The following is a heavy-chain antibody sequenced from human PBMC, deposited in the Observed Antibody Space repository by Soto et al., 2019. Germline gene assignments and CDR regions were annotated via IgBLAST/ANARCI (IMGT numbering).Heavy chain of an antibody. CDR1: GFSFSSYG. CDR3: ARAFYDSRGFYFALDS. V-gene: IGHV3-33*01. J-gene: IGHJ4*02. Sequence: GGSLRLSCGASGFSFSSYGMHWVRQAPGKGLEWVAVIWYDGINKYYADSVRGRFTISRDNSNNTLYLQMNSLSAEDTAVYYCARAFYDSRGFYFALDSWVQGTLVTVSS. CDR2: IWYDGINK. D-gene: IGHD3-22*01.